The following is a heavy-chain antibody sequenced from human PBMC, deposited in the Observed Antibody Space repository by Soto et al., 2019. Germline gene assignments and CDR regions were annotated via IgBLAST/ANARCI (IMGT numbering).Heavy chain of an antibody. V-gene: IGHV4-59*01. CDR3: ARLLWFGELLPFYGMDV. J-gene: IGHJ6*02. CDR1: GGSISSYY. CDR2: IYYSGST. D-gene: IGHD3-10*01. Sequence: KPSETLSLTCTVSGGSISSYYWSWTRQPPGKGLEWIGYIYYSGSTNYNPSLKSRVTISVDTSKNQFSLKLSSVTAADTAVYYCARLLWFGELLPFYGMDVWGQGTTVTVSS.